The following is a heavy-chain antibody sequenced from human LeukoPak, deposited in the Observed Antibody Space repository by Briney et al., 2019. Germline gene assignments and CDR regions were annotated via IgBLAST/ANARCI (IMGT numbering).Heavy chain of an antibody. V-gene: IGHV4-59*08. J-gene: IGHJ3*02. D-gene: IGHD1-20*01. CDR2: IYYSGST. CDR1: GGSLSSYY. Sequence: SETLSLTCTVSGGSLSSYYWSWIRQPPGKGLEWIGYIYYSGSTNYNPSLKSRVTISVDTSKNQFSLKLSSVTAADTAVYYCARPALYNWNDADAFDIWGQGTMVTVSS. CDR3: ARPALYNWNDADAFDI.